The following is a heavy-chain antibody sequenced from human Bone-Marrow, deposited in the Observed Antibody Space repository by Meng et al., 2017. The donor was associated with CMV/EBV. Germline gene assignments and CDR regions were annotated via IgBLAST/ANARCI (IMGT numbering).Heavy chain of an antibody. D-gene: IGHD3-16*01. CDR3: ARYERLSYYFDY. V-gene: IGHV4-34*01. J-gene: IGHJ4*02. CDR2: INHSGST. Sequence: GSLRLSCAVYGGSFSGYYWSWIRQPPGKGLEWIGEINHSGSTNYNPSLKSRVTISVDTSKNQFSLKLSSVTAADTAVYYCARYERLSYYFDYWGQGTLVTVSS. CDR1: GGSFSGYY.